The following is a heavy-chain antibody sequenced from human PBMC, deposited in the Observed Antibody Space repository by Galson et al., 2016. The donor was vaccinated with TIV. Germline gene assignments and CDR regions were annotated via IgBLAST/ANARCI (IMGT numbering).Heavy chain of an antibody. CDR1: GFTFSSYW. Sequence: SLRLSCAASGFTFSSYWMHWIRQVPGKGLVWVSRIDRDGTRITYADSVKGRFTISRDNAKNSLYLQMNSLRPDDTAFYFCARDKSPSSSMDYFYYSGMDVWGQGTTVTVSS. CDR3: ARDKSPSSSMDYFYYSGMDV. D-gene: IGHD6-6*01. J-gene: IGHJ6*02. V-gene: IGHV3-74*01. CDR2: IDRDGTRI.